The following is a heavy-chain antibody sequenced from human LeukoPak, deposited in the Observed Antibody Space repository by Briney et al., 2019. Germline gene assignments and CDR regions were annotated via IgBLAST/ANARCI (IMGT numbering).Heavy chain of an antibody. V-gene: IGHV1-24*01. Sequence: ASVKVSCKVSGNSLSNLAMHWVRQAPGKGLEWMGGFDPEEGKTIYAQKFQGRVTMTEDTSTDTAYMELSSLRSEDTAVYYCATAKYYYDSSGYYLSWYAFDIWGQGTMVTVSS. CDR2: FDPEEGKT. J-gene: IGHJ3*02. CDR3: ATAKYYYDSSGYYLSWYAFDI. D-gene: IGHD3-22*01. CDR1: GNSLSNLA.